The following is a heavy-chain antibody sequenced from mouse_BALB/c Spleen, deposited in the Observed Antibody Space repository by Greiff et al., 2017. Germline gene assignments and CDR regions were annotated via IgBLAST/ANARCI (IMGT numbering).Heavy chain of an antibody. CDR3: ARWDYYDYDEAY. Sequence: EVQLQQSGPGLVKPSQSLSLTCTVTGYSITSDYAWNWIRQLPGNKLEWMGYISYSGSTSYNPSLKSRISITRDTSKNQFFLQLNSVTTEDTATYYCARWDYYDYDEAYWGQGTLVTVSA. J-gene: IGHJ3*01. V-gene: IGHV3-2*02. CDR2: ISYSGST. CDR1: GYSITSDYA. D-gene: IGHD2-4*01.